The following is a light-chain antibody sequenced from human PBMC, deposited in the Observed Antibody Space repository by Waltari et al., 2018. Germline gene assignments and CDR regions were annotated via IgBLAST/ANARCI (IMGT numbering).Light chain of an antibody. V-gene: IGKV2-40*01. CDR1: QSLLYSNGNTY. CDR3: VQAIAFPWT. Sequence: EIVMTQTPLSLPITPGEPASISCRSSQSLLYSNGNTYFHWYLQKPGQSPQLLIYGGSNRASGVPDRFSGSGSGTDFTLKISKVEAEDVGVYYCVQAIAFPWTFGQGTKVEIK. CDR2: GGS. J-gene: IGKJ1*01.